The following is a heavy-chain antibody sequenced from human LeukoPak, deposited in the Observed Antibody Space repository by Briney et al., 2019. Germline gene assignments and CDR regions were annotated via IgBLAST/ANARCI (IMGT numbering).Heavy chain of an antibody. D-gene: IGHD3-9*01. V-gene: IGHV3-30*04. Sequence: GGSLSLSCAASGFTFSSYAMLWVRQAPGKGLEGVAVISYDGSNKYYADSVKGRFTISRDNSKNTLYLQMNRLRAEDTAVYSCARDGLDILNYYYYYGMDVWGQGTTVTVSS. J-gene: IGHJ6*02. CDR1: GFTFSSYA. CDR3: ARDGLDILNYYYYYGMDV. CDR2: ISYDGSNK.